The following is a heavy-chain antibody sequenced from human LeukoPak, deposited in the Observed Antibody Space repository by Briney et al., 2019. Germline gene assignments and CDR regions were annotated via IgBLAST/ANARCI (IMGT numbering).Heavy chain of an antibody. CDR3: ATPGSSYYYYYMDV. J-gene: IGHJ6*03. Sequence: PGGSLRLSCAASGFTFSSYGMSWVRQARGKGLEWVSSISSSSRYIYYADSVKGRFTISRDNAKNSLYLQMNSLRAEDTAVYYCATPGSSYYYYYMDVWGKGTTVTVSS. V-gene: IGHV3-21*01. CDR1: GFTFSSYG. D-gene: IGHD6-6*01. CDR2: ISSSSRYI.